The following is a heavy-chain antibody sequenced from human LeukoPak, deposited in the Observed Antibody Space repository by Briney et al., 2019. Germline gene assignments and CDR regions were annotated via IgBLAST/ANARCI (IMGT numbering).Heavy chain of an antibody. J-gene: IGHJ4*02. D-gene: IGHD6-19*01. CDR1: GFTFDDYA. CDR2: ISWNSGSI. V-gene: IGHV3-9*01. CDR3: AKDSSGWRSYFDY. Sequence: GGSLRLSCAASGFTFDDYAMHWVRHAPGKGLEWVSGISWNSGSIGYADSVKGRFTISRDNAKNSLYLQMNSLRAEDTALYYCAKDSSGWRSYFDYWGQGTLVTVSS.